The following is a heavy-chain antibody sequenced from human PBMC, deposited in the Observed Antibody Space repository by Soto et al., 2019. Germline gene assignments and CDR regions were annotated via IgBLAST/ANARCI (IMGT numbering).Heavy chain of an antibody. CDR1: GYTFTSYY. D-gene: IGHD3-3*01. V-gene: IGHV1-46*01. J-gene: IGHJ4*02. CDR2: INPSGGST. Sequence: ASVKVSCKASGYTFTSYYTHWVRQAPGQGLEWMGIINPSGGSTSYAQKFQGRVTMTRDTSTSTVYMELSSLRSEDTAVYYCARALNYDFWSGYPFDYWGQGTQVTVSS. CDR3: ARALNYDFWSGYPFDY.